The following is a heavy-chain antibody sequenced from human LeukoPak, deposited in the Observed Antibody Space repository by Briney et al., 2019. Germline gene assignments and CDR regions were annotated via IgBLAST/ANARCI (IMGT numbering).Heavy chain of an antibody. CDR2: IYYSGST. J-gene: IGHJ5*02. CDR3: ASGWYSANWFDP. V-gene: IGHV4-39*07. CDR1: GGSISSSSYY. D-gene: IGHD6-19*01. Sequence: SETLSLTCTVSGGSISSSSYYWGWIRQPPGKGLEWIGSIYYSGSTYYNPSLKSRVTISVDTSKNQFSLKLSSVTAADTAVYYCASGWYSANWFDPWGQGTLVTVSS.